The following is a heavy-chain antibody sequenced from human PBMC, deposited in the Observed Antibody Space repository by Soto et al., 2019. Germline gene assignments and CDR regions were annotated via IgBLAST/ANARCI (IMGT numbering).Heavy chain of an antibody. D-gene: IGHD5-12*01. CDR2: INAGNGNT. Sequence: ASVKVSCKASGYTFTSYAMHWVRQAPGQRLEWMGWINAGNGNTKYSQKFQGRVTITRDTSASTAYMELSSLRSEDTAVYYCARDIVATTRPVIDYWGQGTLVTVSS. CDR3: ARDIVATTRPVIDY. J-gene: IGHJ4*02. V-gene: IGHV1-3*01. CDR1: GYTFTSYA.